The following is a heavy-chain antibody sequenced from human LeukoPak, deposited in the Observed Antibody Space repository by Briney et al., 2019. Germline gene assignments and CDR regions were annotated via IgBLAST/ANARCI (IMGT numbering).Heavy chain of an antibody. CDR1: GGILNSNA. D-gene: IGHD3-22*01. J-gene: IGHJ5*02. CDR2: IIPIFGTA. CDR3: ARARSPSSGYLLRDHNWFDP. Sequence: SVNVSCKASGGILNSNAINWVRQAPGQGLEWMGGIIPIFGTANYAQKVQGRVTITTDESTTTAYMELSSLRSEDTAVYYCARARSPSSGYLLRDHNWFDPWGQGTLVTVSS. V-gene: IGHV1-69*05.